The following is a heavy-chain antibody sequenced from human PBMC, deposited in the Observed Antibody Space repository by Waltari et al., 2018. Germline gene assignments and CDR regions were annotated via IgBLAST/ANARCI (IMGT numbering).Heavy chain of an antibody. CDR1: GFTFSSYG. CDR3: VKSMTVTTGSLDS. CDR2: IGYDGSVK. D-gene: IGHD4-17*01. J-gene: IGHJ4*02. Sequence: QVLLVESGGGVVQPGGSLRLSCATSGFTFSSYGMHWVRQARGKGVRQGAEEGRGLVAVIGYDGSVKDYADAVKGRVTISRDTSKNTVYLEMNSLRVEDTALYFCVKSMTVTTGSLDSWGQGTPVSVSS. V-gene: IGHV3-33*06.